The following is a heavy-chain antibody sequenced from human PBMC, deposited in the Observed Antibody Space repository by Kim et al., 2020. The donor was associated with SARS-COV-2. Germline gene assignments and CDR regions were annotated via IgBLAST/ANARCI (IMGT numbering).Heavy chain of an antibody. V-gene: IGHV4-34*01. D-gene: IGHD4-17*01. Sequence: PSRKSRVTISVDTSKNQFSLKLSSVTAADTAVYYCASGGGTVTTFNWFDPWGQGTLVTVSS. CDR3: ASGGGTVTTFNWFDP. J-gene: IGHJ5*02.